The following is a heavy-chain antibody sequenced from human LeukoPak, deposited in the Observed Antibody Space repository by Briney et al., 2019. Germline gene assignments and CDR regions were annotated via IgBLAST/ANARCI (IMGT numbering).Heavy chain of an antibody. CDR3: TRDMGYRFDF. CDR1: GFTFSSYS. J-gene: IGHJ4*02. Sequence: GGSLRLSCAASGFTFSSYSMNWVRQAPGKGLEWAAVISYDGSNKYYADSVKGRFTISRDNSKNTLYLQMNSLRTEDTAVYYCTRDMGYRFDFWGQGTLVTVSS. D-gene: IGHD5-18*01. V-gene: IGHV3-30*03. CDR2: ISYDGSNK.